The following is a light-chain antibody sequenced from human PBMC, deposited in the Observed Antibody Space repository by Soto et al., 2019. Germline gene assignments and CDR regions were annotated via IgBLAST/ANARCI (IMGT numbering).Light chain of an antibody. Sequence: EIVMTQSPATLSVSPGERATLSCRASQSVSSNLAWYQQKPGQAPRLLIYGTSTRATGIPARFSGSGSVTEFTLTISVLQSEDVAVYYCQQYNNWLRTFGQGTKVEIK. J-gene: IGKJ1*01. V-gene: IGKV3-15*01. CDR2: GTS. CDR1: QSVSSN. CDR3: QQYNNWLRT.